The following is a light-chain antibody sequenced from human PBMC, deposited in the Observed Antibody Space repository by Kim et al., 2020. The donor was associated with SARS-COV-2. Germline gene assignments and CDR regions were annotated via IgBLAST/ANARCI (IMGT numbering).Light chain of an antibody. Sequence: ACGGDRVTSSCRGSQSIHIWLAWFQQKPGKAPRVLMYKASTLESGVPSRFRGSGSGTEFTLTISSLQPDDFATYYCQQYDVHPETFGQGTKVDIK. CDR3: QQYDVHPET. CDR1: QSIHIW. J-gene: IGKJ1*01. V-gene: IGKV1-5*03. CDR2: KAS.